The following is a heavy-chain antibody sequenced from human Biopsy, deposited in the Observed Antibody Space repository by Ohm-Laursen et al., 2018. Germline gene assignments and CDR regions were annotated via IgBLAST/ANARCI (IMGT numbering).Heavy chain of an antibody. D-gene: IGHD2-15*01. CDR2: IRDKANSYTT. J-gene: IGHJ5*01. CDR3: ARAGRYCSGGGCYSWFDS. V-gene: IGHV3-72*01. Sequence: SLRLSCSASGFGFSDNYMDWVHQAPGKGLEWVGRIRDKANSYTTDYAASVKGRFTSSRDDSKNSLYLQMNSLKTEDTALYYCARAGRYCSGGGCYSWFDSWGQGTLVTVSS. CDR1: GFGFSDNY.